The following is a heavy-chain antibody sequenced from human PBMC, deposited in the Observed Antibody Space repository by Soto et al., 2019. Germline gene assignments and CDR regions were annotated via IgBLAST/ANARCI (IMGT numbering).Heavy chain of an antibody. J-gene: IGHJ4*02. CDR3: ARGGHVVVVTAVFDY. Sequence: ASVKVSCKASGNTFSNYYIHWVRQAPGQGLEWMGTINPSGGHTTYAQKFLGRVTMTRDTSTSTLYMELTSLRSEDTAVYYCARGGHVVVVTAVFDYWGQGTLVIVSS. D-gene: IGHD2-21*02. CDR2: INPSGGHT. CDR1: GNTFSNYY. V-gene: IGHV1-46*03.